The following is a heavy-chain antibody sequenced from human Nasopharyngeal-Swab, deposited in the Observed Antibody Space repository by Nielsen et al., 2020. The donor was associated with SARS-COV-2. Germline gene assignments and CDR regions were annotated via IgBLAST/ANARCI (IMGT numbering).Heavy chain of an antibody. CDR3: ARSEAFDT. D-gene: IGHD1-14*01. J-gene: IGHJ3*02. CDR2: IYSGGST. V-gene: IGHV3-53*01. Sequence: GESLKISCAASGFTVSSNYMSWVRQAPGKGLEWVSVIYSGGSTYYADSVKGRFTISRDNSKNTLYLQMNSLRAEDTAVYYCARSEAFDTWGQGTMVTDSS. CDR1: GFTVSSNY.